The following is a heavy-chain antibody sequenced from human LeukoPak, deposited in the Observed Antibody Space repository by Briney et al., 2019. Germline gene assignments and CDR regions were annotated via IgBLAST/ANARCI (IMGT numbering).Heavy chain of an antibody. CDR2: IWYDGSNK. Sequence: GRSLRLSCAASGSTFSIYGIHWVRQAPGKGLEWVAVIWYDGSNKYYADSVKGRFTISRDNSKNTLYLQMNSLRAEDTAVYYCAREPDNWNYADYWGQGTLVTVSS. D-gene: IGHD1-7*01. CDR1: GSTFSIYG. J-gene: IGHJ4*02. V-gene: IGHV3-33*01. CDR3: AREPDNWNYADY.